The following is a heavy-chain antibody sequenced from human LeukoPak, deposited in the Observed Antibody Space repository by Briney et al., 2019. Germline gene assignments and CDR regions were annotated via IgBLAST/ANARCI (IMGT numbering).Heavy chain of an antibody. CDR1: GFTFSIYG. J-gene: IGHJ4*02. V-gene: IGHV3-30*02. Sequence: TGGSLRLSCAAAGFTFSIYGVHWVRQAPGQGLEWVALLRNDGSTKYYADSVKARFTISRDNSKNTLYLEMNSLRAEDTAVYYCARNIRGYYFDYWGQGTLVTVSS. CDR2: LRNDGSTK. D-gene: IGHD3-16*01. CDR3: ARNIRGYYFDY.